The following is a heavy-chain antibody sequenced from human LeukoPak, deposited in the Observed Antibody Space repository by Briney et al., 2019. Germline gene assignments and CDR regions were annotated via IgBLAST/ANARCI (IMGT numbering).Heavy chain of an antibody. V-gene: IGHV4-34*01. CDR3: ARGALYYYDSSGYSPDFDY. CDR1: GGSFSGYY. CDR2: INHSGST. Sequence: SETLSLTCAVYGGSFSGYYWSWIRQPQGKGLEWIGEINHSGSTNCNPSLKSRVTISVDTSKNQFSLKLSSVTAADTAVYYCARGALYYYDSSGYSPDFDYWGQGTLVTVSS. D-gene: IGHD3-22*01. J-gene: IGHJ4*02.